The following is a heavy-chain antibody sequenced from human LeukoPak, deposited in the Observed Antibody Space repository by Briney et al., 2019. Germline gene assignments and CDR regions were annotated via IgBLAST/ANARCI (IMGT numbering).Heavy chain of an antibody. Sequence: GGSLRLSCAASGFTFSSYGMSWVRQAPGKGLEWVSYISSSGSTIYYADSVRGRFTISRDNMKNSLYLQINSLRAEDTAVYYCASAISARLEPFDYWGQGTLVTVSS. CDR1: GFTFSSYG. D-gene: IGHD1-14*01. J-gene: IGHJ4*02. CDR2: ISSSGSTI. CDR3: ASAISARLEPFDY. V-gene: IGHV3-48*04.